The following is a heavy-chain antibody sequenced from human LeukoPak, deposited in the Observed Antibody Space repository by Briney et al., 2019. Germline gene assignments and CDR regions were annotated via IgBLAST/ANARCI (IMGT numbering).Heavy chain of an antibody. CDR1: GASISSYY. CDR2: IYYSGST. D-gene: IGHD6-19*01. V-gene: IGHV4-59*08. Sequence: SETLSLTCTVSGASISSYYWTWIRQPPGKELEWIGYIYYSGSTNYNPSLKSRVTISVDTSKNQFSLKLSSVTAADTAVYYCAGSGWFSPEYFQHWGQGTLVTVSS. J-gene: IGHJ1*01. CDR3: AGSGWFSPEYFQH.